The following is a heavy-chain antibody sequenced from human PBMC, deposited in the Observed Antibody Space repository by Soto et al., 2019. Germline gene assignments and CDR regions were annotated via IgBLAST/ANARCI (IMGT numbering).Heavy chain of an antibody. CDR2: IWYDGSNK. CDR3: ARDLNIVVVPAATRTYYGMDV. J-gene: IGHJ6*02. D-gene: IGHD2-2*01. V-gene: IGHV3-33*01. Sequence: PGGSLRLSCAASGFTFSSYGMHWVRQAPGRGLEWVAVIWYDGSNKYYADSVKGQFTISRDNSKNTLYLQMNSLRAEDTAVYYCARDLNIVVVPAATRTYYGMDVWGQGTTVTVS. CDR1: GFTFSSYG.